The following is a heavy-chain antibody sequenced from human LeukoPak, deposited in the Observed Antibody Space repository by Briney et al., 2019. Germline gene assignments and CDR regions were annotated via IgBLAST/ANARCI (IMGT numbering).Heavy chain of an antibody. D-gene: IGHD3-22*01. CDR2: IYYSGST. Sequence: SETLSLTCTVSGGSISSYYWSWIRQPPGKGLEWIGYIYYSGSTNYNPSLKSRVTISVDTSKNQFSLKLSSVTAADTAVYYCARGLYYYDSSGYHYYYGMDVWGQGTTVTVSS. CDR3: ARGLYYYDSSGYHYYYGMDV. CDR1: GGSISSYY. J-gene: IGHJ6*02. V-gene: IGHV4-59*01.